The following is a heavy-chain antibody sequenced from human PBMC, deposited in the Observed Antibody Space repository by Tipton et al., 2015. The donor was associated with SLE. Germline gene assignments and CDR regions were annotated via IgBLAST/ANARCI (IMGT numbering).Heavy chain of an antibody. CDR2: FYNSGTA. J-gene: IGHJ3*01. D-gene: IGHD4-23*01. Sequence: TLSLTCSVSGGSIRSSSYYWGWIRQPPGKGLEWIASFYNSGTAYYNPSLRSRVTISVDTSKNRFSLNLYSVTAADTAVYYCARAGGNSLALHVWGQGTMVTVSS. CDR1: GGSIRSSSYY. V-gene: IGHV4-39*07. CDR3: ARAGGNSLALHV.